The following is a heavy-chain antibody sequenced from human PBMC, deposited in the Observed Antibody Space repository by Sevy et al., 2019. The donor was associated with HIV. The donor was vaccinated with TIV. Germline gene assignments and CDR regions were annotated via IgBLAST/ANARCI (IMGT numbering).Heavy chain of an antibody. Sequence: GGSLRLSCAASGFTFSSYSMNWVRQAPGKGLEWVSYISSSSSTIYYADSVKGRFTISRDNAKNSLYLQMNSLRAEDTAVYYCARRIPLAVAGTPDAFDIWGQGTMVTVSS. CDR1: GFTFSSYS. V-gene: IGHV3-48*01. J-gene: IGHJ3*02. D-gene: IGHD6-19*01. CDR3: ARRIPLAVAGTPDAFDI. CDR2: ISSSSSTI.